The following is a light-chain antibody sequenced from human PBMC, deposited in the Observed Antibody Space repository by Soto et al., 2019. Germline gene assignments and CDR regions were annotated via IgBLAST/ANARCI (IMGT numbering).Light chain of an antibody. CDR1: QSVSSSY. J-gene: IGKJ5*01. CDR2: GAS. V-gene: IGKV3-20*01. CDR3: QQYRRSPPIT. Sequence: EIVLTQSPGTLSLSPGERATLSCRASQSVSSSYLAWYQQKPGQAPRLLIYGASSRATGIPDRFSRSGSGTDFTLTISRLEPEDFAVYYCQQYRRSPPITFGQGTRLEIK.